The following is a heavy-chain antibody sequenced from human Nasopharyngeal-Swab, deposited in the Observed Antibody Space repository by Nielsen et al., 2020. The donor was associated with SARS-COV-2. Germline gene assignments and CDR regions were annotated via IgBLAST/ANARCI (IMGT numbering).Heavy chain of an antibody. CDR2: IKSKTDGGTT. Sequence: GESLKISCAASGFTFSNAWMSWVRQAPGKGLEWVGRIKSKTDGGTTDYAAPVKGRFTISRDDSKNTLYLQMNSLKTEDTAVYYCTTVLRLLEWLYYFDYWGQGTLVTVSS. V-gene: IGHV3-15*01. CDR3: TTVLRLLEWLYYFDY. D-gene: IGHD3-3*01. J-gene: IGHJ4*02. CDR1: GFTFSNAW.